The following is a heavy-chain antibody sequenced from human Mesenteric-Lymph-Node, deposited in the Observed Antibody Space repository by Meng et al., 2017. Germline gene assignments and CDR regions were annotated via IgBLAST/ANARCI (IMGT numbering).Heavy chain of an antibody. CDR3: AKGITMIRGITYSFDY. CDR1: GFTFSSYA. CDR2: ISGSGGST. D-gene: IGHD3-10*01. J-gene: IGHJ4*02. V-gene: IGHV3-23*01. Sequence: GESLKISCAASGFTFSSYAMSWVRQAPGKGLEWVSAISGSGGSTYYADSVKGRFTISRDNSKNTQYLQMDSLRAEDTAVYYCAKGITMIRGITYSFDYWGQGALVTVSS.